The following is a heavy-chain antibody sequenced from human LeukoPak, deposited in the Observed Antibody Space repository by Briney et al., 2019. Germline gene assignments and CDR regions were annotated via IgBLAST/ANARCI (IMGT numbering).Heavy chain of an antibody. J-gene: IGHJ4*02. Sequence: PSETLSLTCAVYGGSFSGYYWGWIRQPPGKGLEWIGSIYYSGSTYYNPSLKSRVTISVDTSKNQFSLKLSSVTAADTAVYYCARRSPATPYYDILTGYYSGEYFDYWGQGTLVTVSS. CDR1: GGSFSGYY. V-gene: IGHV4-39*01. CDR2: IYYSGST. CDR3: ARRSPATPYYDILTGYYSGEYFDY. D-gene: IGHD3-9*01.